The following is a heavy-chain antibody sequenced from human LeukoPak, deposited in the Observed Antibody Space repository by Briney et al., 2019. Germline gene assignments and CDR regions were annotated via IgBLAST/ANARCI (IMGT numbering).Heavy chain of an antibody. CDR3: ARGRGRYFDWLRLDGYYFDY. CDR2: IDYSGNT. Sequence: SETLSLTCTVSGGSISIRSYYWGWIRQSPGKGLEWIGSIDYSGNTYYISSLKSRVTISRDTSKSQFSLNLRSVTAADTAVYYCARGRGRYFDWLRLDGYYFDYWGQGTLVTVSS. CDR1: GGSISIRSYY. V-gene: IGHV4-39*02. D-gene: IGHD3-9*01. J-gene: IGHJ4*02.